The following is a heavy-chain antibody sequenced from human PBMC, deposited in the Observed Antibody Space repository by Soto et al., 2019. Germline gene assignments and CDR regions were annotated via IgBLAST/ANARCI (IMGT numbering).Heavy chain of an antibody. V-gene: IGHV1-69*02. CDR2: VNPILAMS. CDR1: VDTFSFYT. CDR3: ATSYGSGSSPFDY. D-gene: IGHD3-10*01. Sequence: QVQLVQSGAEVKKPGSSVKVSCKASVDTFSFYTLNWVRQAPGQGFEWVGRVNPILAMSSSAHKFQGRVSMFAEKSKGTAYMELRSLRSDDTAVYDCATSYGSGSSPFDYWGQGTLVTVSS. J-gene: IGHJ4*02.